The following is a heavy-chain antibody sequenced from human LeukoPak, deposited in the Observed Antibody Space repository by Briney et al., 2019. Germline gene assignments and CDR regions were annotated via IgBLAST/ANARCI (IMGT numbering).Heavy chain of an antibody. CDR3: ARGLLSYGAPSHFDY. J-gene: IGHJ4*02. V-gene: IGHV1-69*13. CDR2: IIPIFGTA. Sequence: ASLKVSCKASVGTFISYAISWVRQAPGQGVEWMGGIIPIFGTANYAQKFQGRVTITADESTSTAYMELSSLRSEDTAVYYCARGLLSYGAPSHFDYWGQGTLVTVSS. D-gene: IGHD4-17*01. CDR1: VGTFISYA.